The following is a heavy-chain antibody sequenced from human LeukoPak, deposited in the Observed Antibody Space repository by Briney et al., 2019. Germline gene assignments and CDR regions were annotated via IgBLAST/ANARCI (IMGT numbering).Heavy chain of an antibody. J-gene: IGHJ4*02. CDR2: INHSGST. CDR3: ARALPITGTTTYTFDY. CDR1: GGSFSGYY. Sequence: PSETLSLTCAVYGGSFSGYYWSWIRQPPGKGLEWIGEINHSGSTNYNPSLKSRVTISVDTSKNQFSLKLSSVTAADTAVYYCARALPITGTTTYTFDYWGQGTLVTVSS. D-gene: IGHD1-20*01. V-gene: IGHV4-34*01.